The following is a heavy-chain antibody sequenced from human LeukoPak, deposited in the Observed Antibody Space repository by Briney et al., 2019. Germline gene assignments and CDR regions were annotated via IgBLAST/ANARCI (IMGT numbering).Heavy chain of an antibody. CDR2: VSSTSSLL. Sequence: PGGSLRLSCAASGFTFSSYSVNWVRQAPGKGLEWVSSVSSTSSLLYYADSVKGRFTISRDNTKNSLYLQVSSLRAEDTAVYYCARDTSSYYYHAMDLWGQGTTVTVSS. V-gene: IGHV3-21*01. CDR3: ARDTSSYYYHAMDL. J-gene: IGHJ6*02. CDR1: GFTFSSYS.